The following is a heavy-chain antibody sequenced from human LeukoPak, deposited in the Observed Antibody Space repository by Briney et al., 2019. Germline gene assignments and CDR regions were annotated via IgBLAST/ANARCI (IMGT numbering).Heavy chain of an antibody. J-gene: IGHJ6*02. CDR1: GFTFSSYS. V-gene: IGHV3-48*04. D-gene: IGHD6-19*01. CDR3: ARDSHLAVAGQGPQSYYYYGMDV. CDR2: ISSSSSTI. Sequence: RTGGSLRLSCAASGFTFSSYSMNWVRQAPGKGLEWVSYISSSSSTIYYADSVKGRFTISRDNAKNSLYLQMNSLRAEGTAVYYCARDSHLAVAGQGPQSYYYYGMDVWGQGTTVTVSS.